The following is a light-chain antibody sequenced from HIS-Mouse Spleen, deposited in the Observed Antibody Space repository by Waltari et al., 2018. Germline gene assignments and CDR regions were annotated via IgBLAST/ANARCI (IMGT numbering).Light chain of an antibody. Sequence: SYELTQPPSVSVSPGQTASITCSGDKLGDKYACWYQQKPGHAPVLGLYQDSKRPAGIPERFSGSNSGNTATLTISGTQAMDEADYYCQAWDSSTVVFGGGTKLTVL. CDR3: QAWDSSTVV. V-gene: IGLV3-1*01. CDR1: KLGDKY. CDR2: QDS. J-gene: IGLJ2*01.